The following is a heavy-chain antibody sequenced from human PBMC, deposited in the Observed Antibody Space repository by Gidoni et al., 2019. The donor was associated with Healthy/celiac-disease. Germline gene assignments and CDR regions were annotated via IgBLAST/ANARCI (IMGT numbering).Heavy chain of an antibody. CDR3: ARDRLGVLMVYAVFDY. J-gene: IGHJ4*02. CDR2: ISSSSSYI. V-gene: IGHV3-21*01. D-gene: IGHD2-8*01. CDR1: GFTFSSYS. Sequence: EVQLVESGGGLVKPGGSLRLSCAASGFTFSSYSLNWVRQAPGKGLEWVSSISSSSSYIYYADSVKGRFTISRDNAKNSLYLQMNSLRAEDTAVYYCARDRLGVLMVYAVFDYWGQGTLVTVSS.